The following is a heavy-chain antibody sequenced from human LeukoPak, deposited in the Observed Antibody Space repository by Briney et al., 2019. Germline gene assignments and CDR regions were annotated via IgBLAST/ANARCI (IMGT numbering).Heavy chain of an antibody. Sequence: ASVKVSCKVSGYTLTELSMHWVRQAPGKGLEWMGGFDPEDGETIYAQKFQGRVTMTEDTSTDTAYMELSSLRSEDTAVYYCATGGIAVLNIRPFDYWGQGTLVTVSS. CDR3: ATGGIAVLNIRPFDY. J-gene: IGHJ4*02. D-gene: IGHD6-19*01. CDR1: GYTLTELS. CDR2: FDPEDGET. V-gene: IGHV1-24*01.